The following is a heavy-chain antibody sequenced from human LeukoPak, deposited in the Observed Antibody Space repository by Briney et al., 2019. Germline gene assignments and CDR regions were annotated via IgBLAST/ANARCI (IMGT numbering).Heavy chain of an antibody. CDR3: ARVPIGFYYGSGSWVDP. D-gene: IGHD3-10*01. Sequence: SETLSLTYTVSGGSISTSSYYWGWIRQPPGKGLEWIGSIYYSGSTYYNPSLKSRVTISVDTSKNQFSLKLSSVTAADTAVYYCARVPIGFYYGSGSWVDPWGQGTLVTVSS. CDR2: IYYSGST. CDR1: GGSISTSSYY. J-gene: IGHJ5*02. V-gene: IGHV4-39*07.